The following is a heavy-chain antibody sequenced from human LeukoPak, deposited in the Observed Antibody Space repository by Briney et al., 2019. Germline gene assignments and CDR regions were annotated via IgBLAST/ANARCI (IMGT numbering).Heavy chain of an antibody. CDR2: ISAYNGNT. CDR1: GYTFTSYG. V-gene: IGHV1-18*01. D-gene: IGHD2-15*01. CDR3: ARRYCSGGSCGFDP. Sequence: ASVKVSCKASGYTFTSYGISWVRQAPGQGLEWMGWISAYNGNTNYALKLQGRVTMTTDTSASTAYMELRSLRSYDTAVYYCARRYCSGGSCGFDPWGQGTLLTVSS. J-gene: IGHJ5*02.